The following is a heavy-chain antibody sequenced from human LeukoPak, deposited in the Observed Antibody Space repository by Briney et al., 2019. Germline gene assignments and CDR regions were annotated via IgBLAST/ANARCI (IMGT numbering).Heavy chain of an antibody. CDR1: GFTFRNYV. CDR3: ARVGWELLNLHFDP. Sequence: GGSLRLSCAASGFTFRNYVIHWVRQAPGKGLEWVAVTSSDLNVKLYADSVKGRFTISRDNAQNSLYLQMSSLRVEDTAIYSCARVGWELLNLHFDPWGQGTLVTVSS. J-gene: IGHJ5*02. D-gene: IGHD1-26*01. V-gene: IGHV3-30-3*01. CDR2: TSSDLNVK.